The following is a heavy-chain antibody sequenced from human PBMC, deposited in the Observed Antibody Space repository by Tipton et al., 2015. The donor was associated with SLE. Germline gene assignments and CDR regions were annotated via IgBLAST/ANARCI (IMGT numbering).Heavy chain of an antibody. J-gene: IGHJ4*02. V-gene: IGHV4-39*01. CDR1: GGSISSSSYY. CDR3: GGGLGFPVITD. Sequence: TLSLTCTVSGGSISSSSYYWGWIRQPPGKGLEWIGSIYYSGSTYYNPSLKSRVTISVDTSKNQFSLKLSSVTAADTAVYYCGGGLGFPVITDWGQGTLVTVSS. CDR2: IYYSGST. D-gene: IGHD3-16*01.